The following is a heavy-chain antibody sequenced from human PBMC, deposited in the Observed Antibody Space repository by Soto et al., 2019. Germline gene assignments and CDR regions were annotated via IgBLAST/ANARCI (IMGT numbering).Heavy chain of an antibody. Sequence: GGSLRLSCAASGFTFSNYGMHWVRQAPGEGLEWVAIIWHDGNNKYYADSVRGRFIISRDNSKNRLYLQMNSLRAEDTAVYYCASDLVGASDSYGLDVWGQGTPVTVYS. CDR3: ASDLVGASDSYGLDV. J-gene: IGHJ6*02. D-gene: IGHD1-26*01. CDR1: GFTFSNYG. V-gene: IGHV3-33*01. CDR2: IWHDGNNK.